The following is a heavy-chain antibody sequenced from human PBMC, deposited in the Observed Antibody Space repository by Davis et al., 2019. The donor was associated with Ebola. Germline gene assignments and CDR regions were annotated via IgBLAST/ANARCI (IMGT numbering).Heavy chain of an antibody. J-gene: IGHJ6*02. D-gene: IGHD2-15*01. CDR2: INHSGST. CDR3: ARRDIVVVGGMDV. Sequence: SETLSLTCAVYGGSFSGYYWSWIRQPPGKGLEWIGEINHSGSTNYNPSLKSRVTISVDTSKNQFSLKLSSVTAADTAVYYYARRDIVVVGGMDVWGQGTTVTVSS. CDR1: GGSFSGYY. V-gene: IGHV4-34*01.